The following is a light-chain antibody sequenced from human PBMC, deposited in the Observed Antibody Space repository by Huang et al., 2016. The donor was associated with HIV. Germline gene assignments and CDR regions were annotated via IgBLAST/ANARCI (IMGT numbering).Light chain of an antibody. Sequence: DVVMTQSPLSLPVTLGQPASISCRSSQSLVYSDANTYLNWFQQRPGQSPRRLIYKVFNRDSGVPDRFSGSGAGTDFTLKISRVEAEDVGVYYCMQGTHWPITFGGGTKVEIK. CDR2: KVF. CDR1: QSLVYSDANTY. V-gene: IGKV2-30*01. CDR3: MQGTHWPIT. J-gene: IGKJ4*01.